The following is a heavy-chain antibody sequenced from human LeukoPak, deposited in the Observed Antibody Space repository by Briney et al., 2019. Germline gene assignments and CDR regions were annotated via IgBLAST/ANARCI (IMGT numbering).Heavy chain of an antibody. CDR1: GGTFSYYA. V-gene: IGHV1-69*13. CDR3: ARGGPITPISSNSYYYMDV. D-gene: IGHD1-14*01. CDR2: ILSIFRTA. Sequence: SVKVSCEASGGTFSYYAINWVRQAPGQGLEWMGGILSIFRTANYAQRFQGRVTITADESTSTAYMELSSLRSEDTAVYYCARGGPITPISSNSYYYMDVWGKGTTVTVSS. J-gene: IGHJ6*03.